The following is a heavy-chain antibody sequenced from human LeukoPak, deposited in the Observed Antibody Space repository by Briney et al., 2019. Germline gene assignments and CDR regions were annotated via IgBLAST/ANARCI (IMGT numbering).Heavy chain of an antibody. Sequence: ASVKVSCKASGYTFTSYGISWVRQAPGQGLEWMGWISAYNGNTNYAQKLQGRVTMTTDTSTSTAYMELRSLRSDDTAVYYCARDHTISTNLYYYYYGMDVWGQGTTVTVSS. J-gene: IGHJ6*02. CDR2: ISAYNGNT. CDR1: GYTFTSYG. D-gene: IGHD3-3*01. V-gene: IGHV1-18*01. CDR3: ARDHTISTNLYYYYYGMDV.